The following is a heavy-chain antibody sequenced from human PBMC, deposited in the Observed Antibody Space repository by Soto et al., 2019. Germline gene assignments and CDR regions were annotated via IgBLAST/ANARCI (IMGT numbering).Heavy chain of an antibody. CDR2: ISYDGSNK. J-gene: IGHJ2*01. CDR3: ASPLWRDDSNWGYFDL. Sequence: QVQLVESGGGVVQPGRSLRLSCAASGFTFSSYAMHWVRQAPGKGLEWVAVISYDGSNKYYADSVKGRFTISRDNSKNRWYFQRNSLRVEDTVVNYWASPLWRDDSNWGYFDLWARGTLSTVSS. V-gene: IGHV3-30-3*01. CDR1: GFTFSSYA. D-gene: IGHD2-21*01.